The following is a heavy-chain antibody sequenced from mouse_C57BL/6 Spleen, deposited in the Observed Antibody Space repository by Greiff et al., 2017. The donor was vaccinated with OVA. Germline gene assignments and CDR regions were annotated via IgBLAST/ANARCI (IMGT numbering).Heavy chain of an antibody. CDR3: ARVFYGSNDY. J-gene: IGHJ2*01. CDR2: ISYDGSN. V-gene: IGHV3-6*01. Sequence: EVKLVESGPGLVKPSQSLSLTCSVTGYSITSGYYWNWIRQFPGNKLEWMGYISYDGSNNYNPSLKNRISITRDTSKNQFFLKLNSVTTEDTATYYCARVFYGSNDYWGQGTTLTVSS. CDR1: GYSITSGYY. D-gene: IGHD1-1*01.